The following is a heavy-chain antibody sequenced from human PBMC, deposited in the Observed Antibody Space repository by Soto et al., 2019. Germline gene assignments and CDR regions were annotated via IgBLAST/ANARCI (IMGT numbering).Heavy chain of an antibody. J-gene: IGHJ4*02. CDR1: GFTFSSYG. Sequence: GGSLRLSCAASGFTFSSYGMHWVRQAPGKGLEWVAVIWYDGSNKYYADSVKGRFTISRDNPKNTLYLQMNSLRAEDTAVYYCAKDLRAGLRYFDWLPDYWGQGTLVTVSS. D-gene: IGHD3-9*01. CDR2: IWYDGSNK. V-gene: IGHV3-33*06. CDR3: AKDLRAGLRYFDWLPDY.